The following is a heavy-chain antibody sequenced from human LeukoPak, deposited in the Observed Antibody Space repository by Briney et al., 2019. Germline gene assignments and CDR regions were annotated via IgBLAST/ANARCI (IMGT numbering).Heavy chain of an antibody. CDR2: IYYSGST. V-gene: IGHV4-31*03. D-gene: IGHD3-10*02. CDR1: GGSISSGGNY. Sequence: PSETLSLACTVSGGSISSGGNYWSWIRQHPGKGLEWIGYIYYSGSTYYIPSLKSRLTISVDTSKNQFSLKLTSVTAADTAVYYCARDSRRDVRGFDYWGQGILVTVSS. CDR3: ARDSRRDVRGFDY. J-gene: IGHJ4*02.